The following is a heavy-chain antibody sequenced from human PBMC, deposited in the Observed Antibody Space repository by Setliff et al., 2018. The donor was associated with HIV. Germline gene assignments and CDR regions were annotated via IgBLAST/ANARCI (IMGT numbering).Heavy chain of an antibody. CDR2: IHSSGTT. CDR1: GGSFSSTTYS. D-gene: IGHD3-3*01. J-gene: IGHJ3*01. Sequence: SSETLSLTCTVSGGSFSSTTYSWGWIRQPPGMGLRWIGSIHSSGTTYYNPSLKSRVAISVDTSRSQFSLKLRSVTAADTAVYYCARHKTNYDFYAFDVWGQGTMVTVSS. V-gene: IGHV4-39*01. CDR3: ARHKTNYDFYAFDV.